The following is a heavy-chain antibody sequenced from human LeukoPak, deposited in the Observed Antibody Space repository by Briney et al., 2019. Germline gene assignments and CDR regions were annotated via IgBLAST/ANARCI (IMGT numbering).Heavy chain of an antibody. CDR1: GSTFSSYA. Sequence: GGSLRLSCAASGSTFSSYAMHWVRQAPGKGLEWVAVISYDGSNKYYADSVKGRFTISRDNSKNTLYLQMNSLRAEDTAVYYCAGGLKELSGFDYWGQGTLVTVSS. CDR2: ISYDGSNK. CDR3: AGGLKELSGFDY. D-gene: IGHD3-16*02. V-gene: IGHV3-30-3*01. J-gene: IGHJ4*02.